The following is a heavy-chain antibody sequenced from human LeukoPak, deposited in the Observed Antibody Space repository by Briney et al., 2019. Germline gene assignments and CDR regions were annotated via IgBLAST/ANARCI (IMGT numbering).Heavy chain of an antibody. CDR1: GFTFSDYY. CDR3: ARTSMVRGVIRYFDY. V-gene: IGHV3-33*08. CDR2: IWYDGSNK. Sequence: GGSLRLSCAASGFTFSDYYMSWVRQAPGKGLEWVAVIWYDGSNKYYADSVKGRFTISRDNSKNTLYLQMNSLRAEDTAVYYCARTSMVRGVIRYFDYWGQGTLVTVSS. D-gene: IGHD3-10*01. J-gene: IGHJ4*02.